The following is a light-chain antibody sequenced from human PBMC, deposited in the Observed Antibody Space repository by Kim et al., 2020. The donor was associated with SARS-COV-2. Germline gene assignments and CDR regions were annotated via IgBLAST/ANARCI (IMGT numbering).Light chain of an antibody. CDR3: NSRDSSGNHLVV. V-gene: IGLV3-19*01. Sequence: LGQTVRITSQGDSLRSYSASRYQQKPVQAPVLVIYGKNNRPSWIPDRFSGSSSGNTTSLTITGAQAEDEADYYCNSRDSSGNHLVVFGVGTQLTVL. J-gene: IGLJ2*01. CDR2: GKN. CDR1: SLRSYS.